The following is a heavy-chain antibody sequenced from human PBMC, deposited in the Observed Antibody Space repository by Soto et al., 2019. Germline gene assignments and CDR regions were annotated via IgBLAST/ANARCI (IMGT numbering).Heavy chain of an antibody. J-gene: IGHJ3*02. D-gene: IGHD3-3*01. Sequence: QVQLQESGPGLVKPSETLSLTCTVSGGSVSSGSYYWSWIRQPPGKGLEWIGYIYYSGSTNYNPSLKSRVTRSVDTSKNQFSLKLSSVTAADTAVYYCARSRQDFWSGGWGGPDAFDIWGQGTMVTVSS. V-gene: IGHV4-61*01. CDR1: GGSVSSGSYY. CDR2: IYYSGST. CDR3: ARSRQDFWSGGWGGPDAFDI.